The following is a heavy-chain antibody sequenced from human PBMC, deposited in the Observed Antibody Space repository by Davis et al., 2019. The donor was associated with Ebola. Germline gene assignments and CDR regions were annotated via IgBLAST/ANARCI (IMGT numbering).Heavy chain of an antibody. J-gene: IGHJ4*02. Sequence: SETLSLTCAVYGGSFSGYYWSWIRRPPGKGLEWIGEINHSGSTNYNPSLKSRVTISVDTSKNQFSLKLSSVTAADTAVYYCARSSRQWLAPLGYWGQGTLVTVSS. CDR1: GGSFSGYY. V-gene: IGHV4-34*01. CDR2: INHSGST. D-gene: IGHD6-19*01. CDR3: ARSSRQWLAPLGY.